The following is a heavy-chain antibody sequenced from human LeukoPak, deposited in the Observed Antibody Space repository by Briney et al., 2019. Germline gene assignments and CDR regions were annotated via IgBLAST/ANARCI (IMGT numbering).Heavy chain of an antibody. CDR2: ISSSSSTI. V-gene: IGHV3-48*01. D-gene: IGHD2-2*01. CDR3: ARERSTRDCSSTSCYEAPYGMDV. Sequence: PGGSLRLSCAASGFTFSSYSMNWVRQAPGKGLEWVSYISSSSSTIYYADSVKGRFTISRDNAKNSLYLQMNSLRAEDTAVYYCARERSTRDCSSTSCYEAPYGMDVWGQGTTVTVSS. CDR1: GFTFSSYS. J-gene: IGHJ6*02.